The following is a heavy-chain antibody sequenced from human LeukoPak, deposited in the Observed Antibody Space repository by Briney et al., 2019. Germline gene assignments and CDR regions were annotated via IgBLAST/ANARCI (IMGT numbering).Heavy chain of an antibody. CDR1: GYTFTSYG. D-gene: IGHD3-10*01. Sequence: ASVKVSCKASGYTFTSYGISWVRQAPGQGLEWMGWISAYNGNTNYAQKLQGRVTMTTDTSTSTAYMELRSLRSDDTAVYYCAREGTTHLPMVRGVIGYWGQGTLVTVSS. V-gene: IGHV1-18*01. CDR2: ISAYNGNT. J-gene: IGHJ4*02. CDR3: AREGTTHLPMVRGVIGY.